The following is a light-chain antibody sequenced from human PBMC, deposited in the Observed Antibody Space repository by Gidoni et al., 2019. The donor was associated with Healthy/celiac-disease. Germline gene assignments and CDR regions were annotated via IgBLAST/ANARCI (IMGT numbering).Light chain of an antibody. CDR2: GAS. J-gene: IGKJ4*01. Sequence: EIVLPQSPGTLSFSPGQRATLSCRASQSISSSQLAWYQQKPGQAPRPLMYGASSRATGIPDRCSGSGSGTDFTLTISRLEPEDFAVYYCQHFGNFGGGTKVE. V-gene: IGKV3-20*01. CDR3: QHFGN. CDR1: QSISSSQ.